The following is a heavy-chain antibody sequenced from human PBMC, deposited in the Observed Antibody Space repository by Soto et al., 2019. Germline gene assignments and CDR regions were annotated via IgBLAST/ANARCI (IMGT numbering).Heavy chain of an antibody. CDR1: GGSINTGGYY. CDR3: ARVRFLEWFYFDF. V-gene: IGHV4-31*03. D-gene: IGHD3-3*01. CDR2: ISYSGSA. Sequence: SETLSLTCTVSGGSINTGGYYWSWIRQHPGKGLEWIGYISYSGSAKYNPSLKSRVTLSVDTSKNHFSLNLNSVTAADTAVYYCARVRFLEWFYFDFWGQGTLVTVSS. J-gene: IGHJ4*02.